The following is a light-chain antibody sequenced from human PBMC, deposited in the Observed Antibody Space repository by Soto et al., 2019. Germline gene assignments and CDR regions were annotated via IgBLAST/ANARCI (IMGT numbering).Light chain of an antibody. Sequence: EIVMTQSPGTLSLSPGERATLSCRASQSVSSSYLAWHQQKPGRAPRLLIYGASSRPTGIPDRFSGSGSGSDFTLTISRLEPEDFAEYYCQQYGRSPYTFGQGTKLEIK. CDR3: QQYGRSPYT. J-gene: IGKJ2*01. V-gene: IGKV3-20*01. CDR2: GAS. CDR1: QSVSSSY.